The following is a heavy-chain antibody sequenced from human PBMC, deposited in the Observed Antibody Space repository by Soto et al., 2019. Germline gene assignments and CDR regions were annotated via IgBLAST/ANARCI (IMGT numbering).Heavy chain of an antibody. CDR1: GFTFSNAW. D-gene: IGHD5-12*01. J-gene: IGHJ5*02. Sequence: EVQLVESGGGLVKPGGSLRLSCAASGFTFSNAWMSWVRQAPGKGLEWVGRINSDGSSANYADSVKGRFTVSRDNAKTTLYLHMNSLRAEDTAVYYCARDAFRGYDTGGWFDPWGQGTLVTVSS. CDR3: ARDAFRGYDTGGWFDP. CDR2: INSDGSSA. V-gene: IGHV3-74*01.